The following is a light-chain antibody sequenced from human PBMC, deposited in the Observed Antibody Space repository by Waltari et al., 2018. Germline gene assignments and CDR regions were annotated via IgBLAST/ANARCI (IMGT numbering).Light chain of an antibody. V-gene: IGLV3-19*01. CDR3: NSRDSSGNLVV. J-gene: IGLJ2*01. Sequence: SSALTQAHAVSAALGQTVRTTSQGDSPGSYYASWYQQKPGQAPVLVIYGKNNRPSGIPDRFAGSSSGNTASLTITGAQAEDEADYYCNSRDSSGNLVVFGGGTKLTVL. CDR1: SPGSYY. CDR2: GKN.